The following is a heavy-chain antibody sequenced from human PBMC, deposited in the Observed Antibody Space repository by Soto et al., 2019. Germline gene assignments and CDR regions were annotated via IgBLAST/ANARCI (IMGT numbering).Heavy chain of an antibody. CDR2: IIPIFGTA. J-gene: IGHJ6*02. CDR1: GGTFSSYA. V-gene: IGHV1-69*12. CDR3: ARRKIYCSGCSCYAQYYYSIDV. Sequence: QVQLVQSGAEVKKPGSSVTVSCKASGGTFSSYAISWVRQAPGQGLEWMGGIIPIFGTANYAQKFQGRVTITADEATSTAYMELSSQRSEDTAVYYCARRKIYCSGCSCYAQYYYSIDVWGQGTTVTVSS. D-gene: IGHD2-15*01.